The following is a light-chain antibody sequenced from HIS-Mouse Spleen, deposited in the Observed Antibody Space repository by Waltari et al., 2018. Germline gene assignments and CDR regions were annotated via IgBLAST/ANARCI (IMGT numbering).Light chain of an antibody. CDR3: AAWDDSLSGPV. CDR2: RNN. Sequence: QSVLTQPPSASGTPGQRVTISCSGSSSNIGTNYVPVHPEPPGTAPKLLIDRNNQRPSGVPDRSFGSKSGTSASLAISGLRSEDEADYYCAAWDDSLSGPVFGGGTKLTVL. V-gene: IGLV1-47*01. J-gene: IGLJ3*02. CDR1: SSNIGTNY.